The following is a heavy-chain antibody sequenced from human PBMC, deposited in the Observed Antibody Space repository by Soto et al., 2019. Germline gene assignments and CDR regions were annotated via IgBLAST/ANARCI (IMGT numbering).Heavy chain of an antibody. CDR3: ASDGPVGGNYGMDV. V-gene: IGHV1-69*06. J-gene: IGHJ6*02. CDR1: GGTFSTYA. CDR2: IIPIFATP. Sequence: QVQLLQSGAEVKKPVSSVKVSCKASGGTFSTYAISWVRQAPGQGLEWMGGIIPIFATPSYAQKFQGRVKIPADKSTSTAYMESSSLRSEDRGVCYSASDGPVGGNYGMDVWGQGTTVTVSS. D-gene: IGHD6-19*01.